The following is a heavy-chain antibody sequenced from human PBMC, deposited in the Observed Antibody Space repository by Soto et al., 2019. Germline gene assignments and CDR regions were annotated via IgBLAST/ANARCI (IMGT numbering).Heavy chain of an antibody. CDR1: GFTFSSYA. D-gene: IGHD3-22*01. CDR3: ASAHSGYYRYYYGMDV. V-gene: IGHV3-23*01. J-gene: IGHJ6*02. Sequence: EVQLLESGGGLVQPGGSLRLSCAASGFTFSSYAMSWVRQAPGKGLEWVSAISGSGGSTYYADSVKGRFTISRDNSKNTLELQRNSLRAEDMAVYYCASAHSGYYRYYYGMDVWGQGTTVTVSS. CDR2: ISGSGGST.